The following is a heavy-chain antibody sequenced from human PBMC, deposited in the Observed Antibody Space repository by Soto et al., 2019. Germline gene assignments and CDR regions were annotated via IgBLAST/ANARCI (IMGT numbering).Heavy chain of an antibody. J-gene: IGHJ4*02. V-gene: IGHV4-30-4*01. Sequence: VQLQESGPGLVKPSQTLSLTCTVSDGSISSGGYYWSWISEPPGKGLEWIGYIYYSGSTYYNPSLKSRVTISVDTSKNQVSLKLSSVTAADTAVYYCARDRSCSGRSCYSDYWGQGTLVTVSS. CDR3: ARDRSCSGRSCYSDY. CDR1: DGSISSGGYY. CDR2: IYYSGST. D-gene: IGHD2-15*01.